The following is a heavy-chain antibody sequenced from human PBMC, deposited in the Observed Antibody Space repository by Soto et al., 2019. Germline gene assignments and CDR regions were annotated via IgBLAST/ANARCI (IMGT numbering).Heavy chain of an antibody. D-gene: IGHD2-15*01. CDR2: SIPILGRA. CDR3: VIDLGYFDF. J-gene: IGHJ4*02. Sequence: QVQLVQSGTEVKKPGSSVAVSCQASAGTFNNHSLSWVRQAPGQGLEWMGRSIPILGRADYSQKFQRILTLIVDKSTSTADMELSSLTSEDTAVYYCVIDLGYFDFWGQGTLVTVSS. CDR1: AGTFNNHS. V-gene: IGHV1-69*02.